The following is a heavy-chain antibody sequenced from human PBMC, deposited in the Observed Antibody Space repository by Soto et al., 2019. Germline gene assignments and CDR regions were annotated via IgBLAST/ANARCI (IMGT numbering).Heavy chain of an antibody. J-gene: IGHJ3*01. CDR1: GFTFQAYS. Sequence: GGSLRLSCAASGFTFQAYSLHWVRQLPGKGLEWVAGISGDSGSSGYADSVRGRFTVSRDNAKNSLFLQMSSLSPEDTALYYCTKRRSARPGFDAFDLWGQGTMVTASS. V-gene: IGHV3-9*01. CDR2: ISGDSGSS. CDR3: TKRRSARPGFDAFDL.